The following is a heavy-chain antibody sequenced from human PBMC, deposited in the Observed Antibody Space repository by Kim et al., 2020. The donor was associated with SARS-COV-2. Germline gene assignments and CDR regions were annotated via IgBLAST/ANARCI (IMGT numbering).Heavy chain of an antibody. CDR3: AREDCRGGSCWPAKDEKYVFWYYYGMDV. J-gene: IGHJ6*02. Sequence: ASVKVSCTASGYTFNKYGIVWVRQAPGQGLEWMGWISPKTGNKNYAQNFQDRVAMTTDTSTRTTYMELWNLGSDDTATYYCAREDCRGGSCWPAKDEKYVFWYYYGMDVWGQGTTVTVSS. V-gene: IGHV1-18*01. CDR1: GYTFNKYG. CDR2: ISPKTGNK. D-gene: IGHD2-15*01.